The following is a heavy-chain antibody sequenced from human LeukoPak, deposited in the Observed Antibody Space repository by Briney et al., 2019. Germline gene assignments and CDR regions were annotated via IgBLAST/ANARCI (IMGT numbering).Heavy chain of an antibody. J-gene: IGHJ5*01. CDR2: ISGSGGST. V-gene: IGHV3-23*01. Sequence: GGSLRLSCAASGFTFSSYAMSWVRQAPGKGLEWVSAISGSGGSTYYADSVTGRFTISRDNSKNTVYLQMNSLTAEDTAVYYCAKGGIAARRFDSWGQGTLVTVSS. CDR1: GFTFSSYA. CDR3: AKGGIAARRFDS. D-gene: IGHD6-13*01.